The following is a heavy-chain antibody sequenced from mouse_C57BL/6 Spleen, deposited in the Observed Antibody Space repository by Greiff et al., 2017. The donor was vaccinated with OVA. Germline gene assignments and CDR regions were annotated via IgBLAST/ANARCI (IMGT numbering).Heavy chain of an antibody. Sequence: QVQLKQSGAELVRPGASVKLSCKASGYTFTDYYINWVKQRPGQGLEWIARIYPGSGNTYYNEKFKGKATLTAEKSSSTAYMQLSSLTSEDSAVDFCARGGRDGYPFDYWGQGTTLTVSS. CDR2: IYPGSGNT. V-gene: IGHV1-76*01. CDR3: ARGGRDGYPFDY. J-gene: IGHJ2*01. D-gene: IGHD2-3*01. CDR1: GYTFTDYY.